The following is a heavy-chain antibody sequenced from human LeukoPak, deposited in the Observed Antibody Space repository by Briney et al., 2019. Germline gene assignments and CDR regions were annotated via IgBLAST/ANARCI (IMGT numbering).Heavy chain of an antibody. CDR2: IYQSGST. CDR1: GYSIRSGYN. V-gene: IGHV4-38-2*02. Sequence: SETLSLTCTVSGYSIRSGYNWGWIRQFPGKGLEWIGSIYQSGSTYDNPSLKSRVTMSIDTSKNQFSLKLTSVTAADTAVYYCARHRGKSYRYYYYMDVWGKGTTVTISS. CDR3: ARHRGKSYRYYYYMDV. J-gene: IGHJ6*03. D-gene: IGHD1-26*01.